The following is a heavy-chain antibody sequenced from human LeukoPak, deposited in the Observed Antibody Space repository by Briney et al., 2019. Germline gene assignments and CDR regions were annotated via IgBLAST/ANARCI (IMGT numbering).Heavy chain of an antibody. CDR2: IYHSGST. D-gene: IGHD3-3*01. CDR3: ARDTTHYDFRSGAIRHDAFDI. J-gene: IGHJ3*02. V-gene: IGHV4-59*01. CDR1: GGSISSYY. Sequence: SETLSLTCTVSGGSISSYYWSWIRQPPGKGLEWIGYIYHSGSTNYNPSLKSRVTISVDTSKNQFSLKLSSLTAADTAVYYCARDTTHYDFRSGAIRHDAFDIWGQGTMVTVSS.